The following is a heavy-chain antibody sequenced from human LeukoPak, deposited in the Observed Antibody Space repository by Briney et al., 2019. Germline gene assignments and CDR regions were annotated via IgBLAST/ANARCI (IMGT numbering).Heavy chain of an antibody. D-gene: IGHD4-23*01. CDR1: GYTFTSYY. J-gene: IGHJ5*02. V-gene: IGHV1-46*01. CDR2: INPSGGST. Sequence: ASVKVSCKASGYTFTSYYMHWVRQAPGQGLEWMGIINPSGGSTSYAQEFQGRVTMTRDMSTSTDYMELSSLRSEDTAVYYCARDNSVEDTAWWFDPRGQGTLVTVSS. CDR3: ARDNSVEDTAWWFDP.